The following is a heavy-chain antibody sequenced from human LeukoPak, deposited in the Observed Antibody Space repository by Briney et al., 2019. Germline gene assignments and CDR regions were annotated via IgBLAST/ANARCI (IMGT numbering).Heavy chain of an antibody. CDR3: AQIRPSTYYDSSGSFDY. V-gene: IGHV4-59*08. CDR2: IYYTGST. Sequence: SETLSLTRTVSGGSISSDYWSWIRQPPGKGLEWIGYIYYTGSTHYNPSLKSRVTISLDTSKNQFSLKLSSVTAADTAVYYCAQIRPSTYYDSSGSFDYWGQGTLVTVSS. D-gene: IGHD3-22*01. J-gene: IGHJ4*02. CDR1: GGSISSDY.